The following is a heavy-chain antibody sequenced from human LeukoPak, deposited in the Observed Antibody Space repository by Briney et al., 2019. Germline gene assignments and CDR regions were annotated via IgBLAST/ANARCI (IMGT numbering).Heavy chain of an antibody. V-gene: IGHV4-59*01. Sequence: SETLSLTCAVYGGSFSGYYWSWIRQPPGKGLEWIGYVYYSGSTYYNPSLRSRVTISVDTSKSHFSLKLNSVTAADTAMYYCARDSPYSTSPMFDSWGQGTLVTVSS. CDR3: ARDSPYSTSPMFDS. CDR2: VYYSGST. CDR1: GGSFSGYY. D-gene: IGHD6-6*01. J-gene: IGHJ4*02.